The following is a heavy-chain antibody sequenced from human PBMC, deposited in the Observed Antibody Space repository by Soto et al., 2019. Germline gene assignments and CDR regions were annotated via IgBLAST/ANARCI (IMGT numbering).Heavy chain of an antibody. D-gene: IGHD6-13*01. CDR3: ARDLSYSKLSRYGMDV. CDR2: INPNNGDT. CDR1: GYTFTGYY. J-gene: IGHJ6*02. V-gene: IGHV1-2*04. Sequence: QVPLVQSGAEVKKPGASVKVSCKASGYTFTGYYIHWVRQAPGQGLEWMGWINPNNGDTNYAQKFQGWVTMTRDTSISTVYMELSRLRSDDTAVYYCARDLSYSKLSRYGMDVWGQGTTVTVSS.